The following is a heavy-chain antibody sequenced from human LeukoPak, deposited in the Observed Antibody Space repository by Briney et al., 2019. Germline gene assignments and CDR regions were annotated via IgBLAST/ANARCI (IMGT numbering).Heavy chain of an antibody. Sequence: PGGSLRLSCAASGFTLSSYLMSWVRQAPGKGLEWVATVKADGGETYYVDSVKGRFTISRDNARNSLFLQMSSLRVEDTALYFCARGGSSRFDYWGQGNLVTVSS. V-gene: IGHV3-7*01. D-gene: IGHD3-16*01. CDR1: GFTLSSYL. J-gene: IGHJ4*02. CDR2: VKADGGET. CDR3: ARGGSSRFDY.